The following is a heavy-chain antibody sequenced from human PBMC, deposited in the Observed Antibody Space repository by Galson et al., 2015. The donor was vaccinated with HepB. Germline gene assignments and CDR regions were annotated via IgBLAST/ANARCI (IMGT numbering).Heavy chain of an antibody. CDR3: ARRLYYDSGSFVY. CDR2: ISHDGSNK. V-gene: IGHV3-30-3*01. D-gene: IGHD3-22*01. J-gene: IGHJ4*02. CDR1: GFTFNNYA. Sequence: SLRLSCAASGFTFNNYAIHWVRQAPGKGLEWVAVISHDGSNKYYADSVKGRFTISRDNSKNMLYLQMNSLRAEDTAVYYCARRLYYDSGSFVYWGQGTLVTVSS.